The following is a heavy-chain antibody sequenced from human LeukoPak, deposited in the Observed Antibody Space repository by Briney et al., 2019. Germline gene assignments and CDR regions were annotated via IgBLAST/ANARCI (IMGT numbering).Heavy chain of an antibody. D-gene: IGHD1-26*01. V-gene: IGHV3-48*03. Sequence: GGSLRLSCAASGFTFSSYEMNWVRQAPGKGLEWVSYISSTGSTIYYADSVKGRFTISRDNAKNSLYLQMNSLRAEDTAIYYCARDPYNGNYGDSYYYYMDVWGKGTTVTISS. CDR3: ARDPYNGNYGDSYYYYMDV. CDR2: ISSTGSTI. CDR1: GFTFSSYE. J-gene: IGHJ6*03.